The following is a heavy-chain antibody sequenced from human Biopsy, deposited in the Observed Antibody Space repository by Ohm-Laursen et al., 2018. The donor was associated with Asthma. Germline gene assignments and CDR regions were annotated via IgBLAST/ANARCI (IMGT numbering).Heavy chain of an antibody. V-gene: IGHV4-31*02. D-gene: IGHD5-24*01. Sequence: TLSLTWLVSGDSISSRGGHYWSWIRQHPGKGLEWIGYIYYSGSTYYNPSLKSRVTISVDTSKNQFSLKVRSVTAADTAVCYCARGPPVDREDWGQGTLVTVSS. CDR2: IYYSGST. J-gene: IGHJ4*02. CDR3: ARGPPVDRED. CDR1: GDSISSRGGHY.